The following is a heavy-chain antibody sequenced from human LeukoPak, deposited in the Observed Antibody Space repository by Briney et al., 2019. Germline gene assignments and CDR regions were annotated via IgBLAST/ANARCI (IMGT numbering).Heavy chain of an antibody. CDR1: GFSLSDAW. J-gene: IGHJ4*02. D-gene: IGHD1-14*01. CDR3: AKDLYTAD. Sequence: RTGGSLRLSCAASGFSLSDAWVSWVRQAPGKGLEWVSAISGSGGSTYYADSVKGRFTISRDNSKNTLYLQMNSLRAEDTAVYYCAKDLYTADWGQGTLVTVSS. CDR2: ISGSGGST. V-gene: IGHV3-23*01.